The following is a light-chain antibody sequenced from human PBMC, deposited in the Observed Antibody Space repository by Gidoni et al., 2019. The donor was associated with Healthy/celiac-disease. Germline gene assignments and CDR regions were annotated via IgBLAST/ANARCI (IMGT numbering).Light chain of an antibody. Sequence: EIVLTQSPGTLSLSPGERATLSCRASQSVSSSSLAWYQQKPGQAPRLLIYGASSRATGIPDRFSGSGSGTDFTLTISRLEPEDVAVYFCQQYGSSAGTFGQGTKVEIK. V-gene: IGKV3-20*01. CDR3: QQYGSSAGT. CDR2: GAS. J-gene: IGKJ1*01. CDR1: QSVSSSS.